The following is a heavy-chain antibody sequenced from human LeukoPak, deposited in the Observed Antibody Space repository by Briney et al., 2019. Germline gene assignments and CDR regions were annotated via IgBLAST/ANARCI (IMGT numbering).Heavy chain of an antibody. CDR2: ISSDGGTT. J-gene: IGHJ4*02. CDR3: VRRGDYADY. Sequence: GSLRLSCSASGFSFRTYAMHWVRQAPGKGLEHVSAISSDGGTTYCADSVEGRFTISRDNSKNTLYLQMSSLRHEDTAVYYCVRRGDYADYWGQGTLVTVSS. V-gene: IGHV3-64D*06. CDR1: GFSFRTYA.